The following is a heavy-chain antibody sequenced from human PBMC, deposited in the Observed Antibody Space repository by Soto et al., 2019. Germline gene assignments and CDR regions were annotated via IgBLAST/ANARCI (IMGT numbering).Heavy chain of an antibody. CDR3: ASRGYCSGGSCYQPLTDYYYGMDV. D-gene: IGHD2-15*01. CDR2: IIPIFGTA. J-gene: IGHJ6*02. V-gene: IGHV1-69*13. Sequence: ASVKVSCKASGGTFSSYAISWVRQAPGQGLEWMGGIIPIFGTANYAQKFQGRVTITADESTSTAYMELSSLRSEDTAVYYCASRGYCSGGSCYQPLTDYYYGMDVWGQGTTVTVSS. CDR1: GGTFSSYA.